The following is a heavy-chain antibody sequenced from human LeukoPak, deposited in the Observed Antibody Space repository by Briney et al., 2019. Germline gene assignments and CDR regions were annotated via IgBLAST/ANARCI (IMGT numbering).Heavy chain of an antibody. D-gene: IGHD3-3*01. J-gene: IGHJ4*02. V-gene: IGHV3-48*03. CDR2: ISSSGSTI. Sequence: GGSLRLXCAASGFTFSSYEMDWVRQAPGKGLEWVSYISSSGSTIYYADSVKGRFTISRDNSKNSLYLQMNSLRAEDTAVYYCARSGVMNYDFWSGYYPRVAHDYWGQGTLVTVSS. CDR1: GFTFSSYE. CDR3: ARSGVMNYDFWSGYYPRVAHDY.